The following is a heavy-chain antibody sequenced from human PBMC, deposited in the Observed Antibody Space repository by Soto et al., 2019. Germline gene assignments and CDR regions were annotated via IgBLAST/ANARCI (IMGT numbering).Heavy chain of an antibody. CDR3: ARPGFFGEFYFGY. CDR1: GYTFSHYY. CDR2: INPVGGAT. V-gene: IGHV1-46*01. D-gene: IGHD3-10*01. J-gene: IGHJ4*02. Sequence: ASVKVSCKASGYTFSHYYIHWVRQAPGQGLEWMGMINPVGGATTYAQKFQGEVTLTMDTSTATVYMELSSLTSEDTAVYYCARPGFFGEFYFGYWGQGSLVTVSS.